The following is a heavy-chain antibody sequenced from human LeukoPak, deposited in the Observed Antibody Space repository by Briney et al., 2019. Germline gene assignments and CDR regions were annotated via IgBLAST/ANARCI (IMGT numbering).Heavy chain of an antibody. V-gene: IGHV4-38-2*01. CDR2: IYHSGST. CDR1: GYPIRSGFY. CDR3: ARHEAEMATILGNY. J-gene: IGHJ4*02. D-gene: IGHD5-24*01. Sequence: SETLSLTCAVSGYPIRSGFYWGWMRQPPGKGLEWVGSIYHSGSTFYNPSLKSRVTISVDTSKNQFSLRLRSVTAADTAVYYCARHEAEMATILGNYWGQGTLVTVSS.